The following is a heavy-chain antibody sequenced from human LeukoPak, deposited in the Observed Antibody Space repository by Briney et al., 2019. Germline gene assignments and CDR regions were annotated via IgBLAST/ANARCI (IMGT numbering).Heavy chain of an antibody. J-gene: IGHJ4*02. CDR3: AKLYYDYVWGSYRYYFFDS. CDR1: GLSFSSYA. Sequence: GGSLRLSCEGSGLSFSSYAMSWVRQAPGKGLEWVSGISGNGGKTYYADSVKGRLTISRDNSKNTLYLQMNSLRVDDTAAYYCAKLYYDYVWGSYRYYFFDSWGQGTLVTVFS. D-gene: IGHD3-16*02. V-gene: IGHV3-23*01. CDR2: ISGNGGKT.